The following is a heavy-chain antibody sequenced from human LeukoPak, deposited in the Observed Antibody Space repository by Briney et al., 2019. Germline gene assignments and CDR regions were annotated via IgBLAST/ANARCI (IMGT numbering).Heavy chain of an antibody. Sequence: SETLSLTCTVSGGSISSGTFYWSWIRQPAGKGLEWIGRIYSSGSTNYNPSLKSRVTISVDTSKNQFSLKLSSVTAADTAVYYCARSDGYGLVGIWGQGTMVTVSS. CDR3: ARSDGYGLVGI. J-gene: IGHJ3*02. CDR1: GGSISSGTFY. CDR2: IYSSGST. D-gene: IGHD5-18*01. V-gene: IGHV4-61*02.